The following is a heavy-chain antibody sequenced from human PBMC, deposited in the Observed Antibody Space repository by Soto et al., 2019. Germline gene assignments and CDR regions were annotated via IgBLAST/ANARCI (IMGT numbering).Heavy chain of an antibody. CDR1: GYTFTSYA. CDR3: ARDGYSSGWYFDT. Sequence: QVQLVQSGAEVKKPGASVKVSCTASGYTFTSYAMHWVRQAPGQRLEWMGWINAGNGNTKYSQKFQGRVTTTRDTSATTAYMALSSLRSEDTAVYYCARDGYSSGWYFDTWGQGTLVTVSS. V-gene: IGHV1-3*01. CDR2: INAGNGNT. D-gene: IGHD6-19*01. J-gene: IGHJ4*02.